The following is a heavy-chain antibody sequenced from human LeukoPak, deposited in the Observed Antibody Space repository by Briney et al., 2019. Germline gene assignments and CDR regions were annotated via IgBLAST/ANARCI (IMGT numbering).Heavy chain of an antibody. D-gene: IGHD5-12*01. CDR2: ISTSGSS. Sequence: SETLSLTCTVSGGSISPYYWSFIRQPAGKGLEWIGRISTSGSSKYNPSLESRVTMSVDTSKNQFSLKVTSVTAADTAVYYCARWSVANDYWGQGTLVTVSS. CDR3: ARWSVANDY. J-gene: IGHJ4*02. CDR1: GGSISPYY. V-gene: IGHV4-4*07.